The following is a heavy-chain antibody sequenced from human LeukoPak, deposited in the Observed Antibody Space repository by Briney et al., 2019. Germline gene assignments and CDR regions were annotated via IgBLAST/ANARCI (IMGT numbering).Heavy chain of an antibody. D-gene: IGHD6-19*01. V-gene: IGHV4-61*05. CDR3: ARLKGYSSGWYPSYYFDY. J-gene: IGHJ4*02. Sequence: SETLSLTCTVSGGSISNSSSYWSWIRQPPGKGLEWIGYIYYTGSTNYNPSLKSRVTISVDTSKNQFSLKLSSVTAADTAVYYCARLKGYSSGWYPSYYFDYWGQGTLVTVSS. CDR2: IYYTGST. CDR1: GGSISNSSSY.